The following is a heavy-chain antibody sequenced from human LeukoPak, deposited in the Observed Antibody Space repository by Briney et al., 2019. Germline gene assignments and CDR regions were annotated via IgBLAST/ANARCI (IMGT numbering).Heavy chain of an antibody. J-gene: IGHJ4*02. CDR2: IRYDGSNK. D-gene: IGHD2/OR15-2a*01. V-gene: IGHV3-30*02. CDR3: RDPFDY. CDR1: GFTFSNFG. Sequence: PGGSLRLSCAASGFTFSNFGMHWVRQAPGKGLEWVAFIRYDGSNKYYADSVKGRFTISRDNSKNTLYLQMNSLRVEDTAVYYCRDPFDYWGQGTLVTVSS.